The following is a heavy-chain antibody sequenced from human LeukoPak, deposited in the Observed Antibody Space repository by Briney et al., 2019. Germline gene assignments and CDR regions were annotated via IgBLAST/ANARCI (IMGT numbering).Heavy chain of an antibody. J-gene: IGHJ4*02. CDR3: ARTTGHFDY. Sequence: SQTLSLTCAISGDSVSSTNAAWGWIRQSPSRGLEWLGRTYHRSKWYSESALSLKGRITVNPDTSKNQFSLQLNSVGPEDTAVYYCARTTGHFDYWGQGTLVTVSS. CDR1: GDSVSSTNAA. V-gene: IGHV6-1*01. D-gene: IGHD2-8*02. CDR2: TYHRSKWYS.